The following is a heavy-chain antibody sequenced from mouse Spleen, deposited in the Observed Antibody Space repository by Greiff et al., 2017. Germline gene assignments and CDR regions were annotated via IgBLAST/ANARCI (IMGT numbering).Heavy chain of an antibody. CDR3: ARGYYGSSFDY. CDR2: IYPSNGRT. D-gene: IGHD1-1*01. V-gene: IGHV1S81*02. Sequence: QVQLQQPGAELVKPGASVKLSCKASGYTFTSYWMHWVKQRPGQGLEWIGEIYPSNGRTNYNEKFKSKATLTVDKSSSTAYMQLSSLTSEDSAVYCCARGYYGSSFDYWGQGTTLTVSS. CDR1: GYTFTSYW. J-gene: IGHJ2*01.